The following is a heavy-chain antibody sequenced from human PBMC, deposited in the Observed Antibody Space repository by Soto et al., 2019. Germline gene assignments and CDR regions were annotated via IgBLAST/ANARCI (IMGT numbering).Heavy chain of an antibody. CDR2: ISWDGGST. CDR3: AKDGRPYYYGSGSRRGGMDV. V-gene: IGHV3-43D*04. Sequence: VGSLRLSCAASGFTFEDYAIHWVRQAPGEGLEWVSLISWDGGSTYYADSVKGRFTISRDNRKNSLYLQMNSLRAEDTALYYCAKDGRPYYYGSGSRRGGMDVWGQGTTVTVSS. CDR1: GFTFEDYA. D-gene: IGHD3-10*01. J-gene: IGHJ6*02.